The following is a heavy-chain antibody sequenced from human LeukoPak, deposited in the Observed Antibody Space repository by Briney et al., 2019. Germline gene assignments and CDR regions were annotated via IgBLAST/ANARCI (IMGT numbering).Heavy chain of an antibody. CDR1: GYTFTGYY. Sequence: GASVKVSCKASGYTFTGYYMHWVRQAPGQGLEWMGGIIPIFGTANYAQKFQGRVTITADESTSTAYMELSSLRSEDTAVYYCARVEGFLEWLNAFDIWGQGTMVTVSS. D-gene: IGHD3-3*01. CDR3: ARVEGFLEWLNAFDI. J-gene: IGHJ3*02. V-gene: IGHV1-69*13. CDR2: IIPIFGTA.